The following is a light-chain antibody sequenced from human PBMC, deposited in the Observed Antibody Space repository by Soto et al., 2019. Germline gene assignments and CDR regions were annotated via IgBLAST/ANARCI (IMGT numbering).Light chain of an antibody. Sequence: DIQVTQSPSSLSASVGDRVTITCRASQDIRNELDWYQQKPGKVPKRLIYDASTLQSGVPARFSGGGSGTDFTLTISTLQSEDFADYYCLQHKTYPWTFGQGTKVDSK. CDR3: LQHKTYPWT. CDR1: QDIRNE. CDR2: DAS. J-gene: IGKJ1*01. V-gene: IGKV1-17*01.